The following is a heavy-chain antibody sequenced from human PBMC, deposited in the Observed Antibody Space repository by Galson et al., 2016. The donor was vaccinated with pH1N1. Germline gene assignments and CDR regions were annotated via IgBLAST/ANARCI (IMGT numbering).Heavy chain of an antibody. CDR3: ATVGSYGDYRPPPYSKH. Sequence: SLRLSCAASGFMFSRYWMTWVRQAPGKGLEWVANIYQDGSEKYYVESVKGRFTISRDNAKSSLYLQMNSLRVDDTAVYYCATVGSYGDYRPPPYSKHWGQGTLVTVSS. CDR2: IYQDGSEK. CDR1: GFMFSRYW. V-gene: IGHV3-7*01. J-gene: IGHJ1*01. D-gene: IGHD4-17*01.